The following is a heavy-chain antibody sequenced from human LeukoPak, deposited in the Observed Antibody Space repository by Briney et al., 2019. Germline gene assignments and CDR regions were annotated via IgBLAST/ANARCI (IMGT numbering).Heavy chain of an antibody. CDR1: GFTVSSNY. V-gene: IGHV3-53*01. J-gene: IGHJ6*03. CDR3: AREVRDYDFWSGVEAYYYYMDV. D-gene: IGHD3-3*01. CDR2: IYSGGST. Sequence: PGGSLRLSCAASGFTVSSNYMSWVRQAPGKGLEWVSVIYSGGSTYYADSVKGRFTISRDNSKNTLYLQMNSLRAEDTAVYYCAREVRDYDFWSGVEAYYYYMDVWGKGTTVTVSS.